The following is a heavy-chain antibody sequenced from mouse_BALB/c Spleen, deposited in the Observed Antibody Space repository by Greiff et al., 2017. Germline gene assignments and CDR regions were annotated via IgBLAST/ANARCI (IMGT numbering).Heavy chain of an antibody. Sequence: EVQLVESGGGLVQPGGSLKLSCAASGFTFSSYTMSWVRQTPEKRLEWVAYISNGGGSTYYPDTVKGRFTISRDNAKNTLYLQMSSLKSEDTAMYYCARDGTTVGGFAYWGQGTLVTVSA. J-gene: IGHJ3*01. D-gene: IGHD1-1*01. CDR1: GFTFSSYT. CDR2: ISNGGGST. V-gene: IGHV5-12-2*01. CDR3: ARDGTTVGGFAY.